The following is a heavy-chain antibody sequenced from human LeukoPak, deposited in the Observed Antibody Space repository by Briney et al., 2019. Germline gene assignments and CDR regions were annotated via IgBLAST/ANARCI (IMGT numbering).Heavy chain of an antibody. CDR2: ISGSGGST. V-gene: IGHV3-23*01. D-gene: IGHD1-26*01. CDR3: AKQRGAIVGATPPYYFDY. Sequence: GGSLRLSCAASGFTFSSYAMSWVRQAPGKGLEWVSGISGSGGSTYYADSVKGRFTISRDNSKKTLYLQMNSLRAEDTAVYYCAKQRGAIVGATPPYYFDYWGQGTLVTVSS. CDR1: GFTFSSYA. J-gene: IGHJ4*02.